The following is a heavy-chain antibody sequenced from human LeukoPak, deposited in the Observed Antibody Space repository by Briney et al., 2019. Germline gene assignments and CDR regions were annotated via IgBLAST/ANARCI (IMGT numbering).Heavy chain of an antibody. CDR1: GFTFSSYA. D-gene: IGHD3-10*01. J-gene: IGHJ5*02. Sequence: PGGSLRLSCAASGFTFSSYAMSWVRQAPGKGLEWVSEISWNGDTIGYADSVKGRFIISRDNARRSLYLQMNNLRPEDTAFYYCASTYGSGSYLHSWGQGTLVTVSS. V-gene: IGHV3-9*01. CDR3: ASTYGSGSYLHS. CDR2: ISWNGDTI.